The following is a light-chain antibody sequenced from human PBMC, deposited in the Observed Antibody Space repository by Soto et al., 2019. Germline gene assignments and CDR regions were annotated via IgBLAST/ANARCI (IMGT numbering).Light chain of an antibody. CDR2: GAS. CDR3: QQYNNWPQT. CDR1: QSVSSN. Sequence: EIVLTQSPGTLSLSPGERAALSCRPSQSVSSNLAWYQQRPGQAPRLLIYGASTRATDVPARFSGSGSGTEFTLTISSLQSEDFAEYHCQQYNNWPQTFGQGTKVDIK. V-gene: IGKV3-15*01. J-gene: IGKJ1*01.